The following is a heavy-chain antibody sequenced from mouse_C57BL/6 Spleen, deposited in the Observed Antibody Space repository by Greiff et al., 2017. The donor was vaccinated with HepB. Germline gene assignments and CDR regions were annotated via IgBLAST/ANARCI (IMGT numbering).Heavy chain of an antibody. CDR2: IDPSDSYT. Sequence: QVQLQQPGAELVKPGASVKLSCKASGYTFTSYWMQWVKQRPGQGLEWIVEIDPSDSYTNYNQKFKGKATLTVDTSSSTAYMQLSSLTSEDSAVYYCAFYYGSSFFAYWGQGTLVTVSA. V-gene: IGHV1-50*01. CDR3: AFYYGSSFFAY. D-gene: IGHD1-1*01. J-gene: IGHJ3*01. CDR1: GYTFTSYW.